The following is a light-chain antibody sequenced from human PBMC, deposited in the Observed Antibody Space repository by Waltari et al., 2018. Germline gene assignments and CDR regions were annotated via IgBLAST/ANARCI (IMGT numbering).Light chain of an antibody. V-gene: IGLV6-57*04. CDR3: QSYDSNNQGV. CDR2: EEN. CDR1: SGTIASNY. J-gene: IGLJ3*02. Sequence: NFMLTQPHSVSESPGKTVTISCTRSSGTIASNYVQWYQHRPGSAPTTGIYEENERPSGVPDRFSGSIDSSSNSASLTISGLKTEDEADYFCQSYDSNNQGVFGGGTKLTVL.